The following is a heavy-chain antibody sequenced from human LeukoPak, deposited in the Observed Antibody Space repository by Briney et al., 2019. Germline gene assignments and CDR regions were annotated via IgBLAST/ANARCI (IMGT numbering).Heavy chain of an antibody. J-gene: IGHJ5*02. CDR1: GYTSTNYG. Sequence: GASVKVSCKASGYTSTNYGISWVRQAPGQGLEWMGWISAYNGNTNFAQKLQGRVTLTTDTSTGTAYMELGSLRSDDTAVYYCAGYYYDSSGYPRPWFDPWGQGTLVTVSS. D-gene: IGHD3-22*01. CDR2: ISAYNGNT. CDR3: AGYYYDSSGYPRPWFDP. V-gene: IGHV1-18*01.